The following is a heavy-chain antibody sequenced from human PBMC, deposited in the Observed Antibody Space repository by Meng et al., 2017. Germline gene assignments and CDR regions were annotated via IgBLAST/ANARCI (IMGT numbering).Heavy chain of an antibody. CDR3: ARVGLLWFGESYYFDY. D-gene: IGHD3-10*01. CDR1: GFTFSSYA. V-gene: IGHV3-30*04. J-gene: IGHJ4*02. CDR2: ISYDGSNK. Sequence: GESLKISCAASGFTFSSYAVHWVRQAPGKGLEWVAVISYDGSNKYYADSVKGRFTISRDNSKNTLYLQMNSLRAEDTAVYYCARVGLLWFGESYYFDYWGQGTLVTVSS.